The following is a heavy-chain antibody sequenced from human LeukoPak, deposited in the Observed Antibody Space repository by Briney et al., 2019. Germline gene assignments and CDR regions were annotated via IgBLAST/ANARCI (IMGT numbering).Heavy chain of an antibody. V-gene: IGHV3-23*01. CDR2: ISGSGGRT. Sequence: PGGSLRLSCAASGFTFSSYAMSWVRQAPGKGLEWVSAISGSGGRTYYADSVKGRFTISRDNAKNSLYLQMNSLRAEDTAVYYCARGADSSMTGDAFDIWGQGTMVTVSS. J-gene: IGHJ3*02. D-gene: IGHD6-6*01. CDR3: ARGADSSMTGDAFDI. CDR1: GFTFSSYA.